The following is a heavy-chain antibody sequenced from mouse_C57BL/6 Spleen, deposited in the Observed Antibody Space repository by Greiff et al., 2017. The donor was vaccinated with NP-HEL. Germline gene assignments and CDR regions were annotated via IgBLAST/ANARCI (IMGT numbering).Heavy chain of an antibody. V-gene: IGHV1-50*01. CDR2: IDPSDSYT. Sequence: VQLQQSGAELVKPGASVKLSCKASGYTFTSYWMQWVKQRPGQGLEWIGEIDPSDSYTNYNQKFKGKATLTVDTSSSTAYMQLSSLTSEDSAIYYCARGNYVFYYAMDYWGQGTSVTVSS. CDR3: ARGNYVFYYAMDY. J-gene: IGHJ4*01. D-gene: IGHD2-1*01. CDR1: GYTFTSYW.